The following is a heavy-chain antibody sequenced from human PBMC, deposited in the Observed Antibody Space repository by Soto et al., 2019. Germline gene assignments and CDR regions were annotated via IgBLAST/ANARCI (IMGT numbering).Heavy chain of an antibody. J-gene: IGHJ6*02. Sequence: GESLKISCKGSGYRFTNYWIGWVRQMPGKGLEWMGIIYPGDSETRYSPSFQGQVTISADKSISTAYLQWSSLRASDTAIYYCARPEDYYGSGSSTGGMDVWGQGTTVTVSS. CDR3: ARPEDYYGSGSSTGGMDV. CDR1: GYRFTNYW. CDR2: IYPGDSET. D-gene: IGHD3-10*01. V-gene: IGHV5-51*01.